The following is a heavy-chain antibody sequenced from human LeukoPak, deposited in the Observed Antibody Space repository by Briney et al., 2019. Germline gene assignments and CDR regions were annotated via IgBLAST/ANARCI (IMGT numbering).Heavy chain of an antibody. Sequence: SGTLSLTCAVSGGSISSSNWWSWVRQPPGKGLEWIGEIYHSGSTNYNPSLKSRVTISVDKSKNQFSLKLSSVTAADTAVYYCARGVRVLWFGEFGSLDYWGQGTLVTVSS. CDR1: GGSISSSNW. D-gene: IGHD3-10*01. J-gene: IGHJ4*02. CDR2: IYHSGST. V-gene: IGHV4-4*02. CDR3: ARGVRVLWFGEFGSLDY.